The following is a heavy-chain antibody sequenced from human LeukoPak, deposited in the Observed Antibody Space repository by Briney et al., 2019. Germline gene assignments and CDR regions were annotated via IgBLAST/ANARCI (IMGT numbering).Heavy chain of an antibody. D-gene: IGHD2-15*01. V-gene: IGHV4-61*02. Sequence: SQTLSLTCTVSGGSISSGSYYWSWIRRPAGKGLEWIGRIYTSGSTNYNPSLKSRVTISVDTSKNQFSLKLSSVTAADTAVYYCARGFGVVVAAIDYWGQGTLVTVSS. CDR1: GGSISSGSYY. J-gene: IGHJ4*02. CDR3: ARGFGVVVAAIDY. CDR2: IYTSGST.